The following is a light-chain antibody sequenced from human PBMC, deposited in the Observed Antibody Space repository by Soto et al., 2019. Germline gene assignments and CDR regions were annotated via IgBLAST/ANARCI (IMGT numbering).Light chain of an antibody. V-gene: IGKV3-11*01. CDR2: DTS. CDR1: QSVSSY. J-gene: IGKJ3*01. Sequence: EIVLTQSPATLSLSPGERATLSCRASQSVSSYLAWYQQKPGQAPRLLIYDTSKRATGIPARFSGSGSGTDFTLTISSLEPEDFAVYYCQQRTNSPRSFTFGPGTKVDIK. CDR3: QQRTNSPRSFT.